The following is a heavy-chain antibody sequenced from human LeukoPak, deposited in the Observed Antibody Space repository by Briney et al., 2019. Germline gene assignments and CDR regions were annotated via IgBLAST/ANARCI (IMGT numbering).Heavy chain of an antibody. CDR1: GFTVSNSY. V-gene: IGHV3-66*02. J-gene: IGHJ4*02. Sequence: GGSLRLSCAASGFTVSNSYMAWVRQAPGKGLEWVSSIYNDGSTVYADSVKGRFTISRDNSKNTLYLQMNSLRGDDASVYYCAKIDMWNPAYWGQGTLVTVSS. CDR2: IYNDGST. D-gene: IGHD1-1*01. CDR3: AKIDMWNPAY.